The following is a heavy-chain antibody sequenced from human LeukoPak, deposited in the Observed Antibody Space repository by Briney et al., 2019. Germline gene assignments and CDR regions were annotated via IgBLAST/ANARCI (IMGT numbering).Heavy chain of an antibody. CDR3: ARGRIVVVPAAITRGSYYYYYMDV. J-gene: IGHJ6*03. D-gene: IGHD2-2*02. V-gene: IGHV4-59*01. CDR2: IYYSGST. Sequence: SETLSLTCAVYGGSFSGYYWSWLRQPPGKGREWIGYIYYSGSTNYNPSLKSRVTISVETSKKQFSLKLSSVTAADTAVYYCARGRIVVVPAAITRGSYYYYYMDVWGKGTTVTVSS. CDR1: GGSFSGYY.